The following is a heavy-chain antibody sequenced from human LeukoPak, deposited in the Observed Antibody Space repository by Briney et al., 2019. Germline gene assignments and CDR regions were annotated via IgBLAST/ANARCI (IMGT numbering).Heavy chain of an antibody. D-gene: IGHD3-9*01. J-gene: IGHJ4*02. CDR2: IKQDGSEK. V-gene: IGHV3-7*04. CDR1: GFTFSRYS. CDR3: ARDRGLRYFDWFFDY. Sequence: GGSLRLSCAASGFTFSRYSMKWVRQAPGKGLEWVANIKQDGSEKYYVDSVKGRFTISRDNAKNSLYLQMNSLRAEDTAVYYCARDRGLRYFDWFFDYWGQGTLVTVSS.